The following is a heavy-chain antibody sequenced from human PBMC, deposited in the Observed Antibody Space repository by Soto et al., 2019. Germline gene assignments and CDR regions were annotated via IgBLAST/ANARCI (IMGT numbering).Heavy chain of an antibody. Sequence: GASLKSSGEGSGYSVTSYWSGWVRQMPGKGLEWMGIIYPGDSDTRYSPSFQGQVTISADKSISTAYLQWSSLKASDTAMYYCARTKVVVAANYYYGMDVWGQATTVTVSS. D-gene: IGHD2-15*01. V-gene: IGHV5-51*01. J-gene: IGHJ6*02. CDR2: IYPGDSDT. CDR1: GYSVTSYW. CDR3: ARTKVVVAANYYYGMDV.